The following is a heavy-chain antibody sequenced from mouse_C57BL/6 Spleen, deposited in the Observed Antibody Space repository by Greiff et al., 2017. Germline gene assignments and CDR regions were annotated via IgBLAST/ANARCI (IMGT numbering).Heavy chain of an antibody. CDR1: GYTFTDYY. V-gene: IGHV1-84*01. J-gene: IGHJ2*01. D-gene: IGHD6-2*01. CDR3: ARSVSQYYFDD. Sequence: QVKLQQSGPELVKPGASVKISCKASGYTFTDYYMNWVKQRPGQGLEWIGWIYPGSGNTKYNEKFKGKATLTVDTSSSTAYMQLSSLTSEDSAVXFSARSVSQYYFDDWGQGTTLTVSS. CDR2: IYPGSGNT.